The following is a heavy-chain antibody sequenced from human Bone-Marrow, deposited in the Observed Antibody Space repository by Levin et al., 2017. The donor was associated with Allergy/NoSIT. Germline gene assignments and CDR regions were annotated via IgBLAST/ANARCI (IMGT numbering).Heavy chain of an antibody. CDR1: GFPFRAFE. Sequence: GGSLRLSCVASGFPFRAFEMNWVRQAPGKGLEWLSYVSSGGRTFYYADSVKGRFTISRDNAQNSVYLQMNSLRVEDTAVYYCASPAGHCTGGSCYANYQYYYMDVWGKGTTVTVSS. CDR3: ASPAGHCTGGSCYANYQYYYMDV. J-gene: IGHJ6*03. CDR2: VSSGGRTF. D-gene: IGHD2-8*02. V-gene: IGHV3-48*03.